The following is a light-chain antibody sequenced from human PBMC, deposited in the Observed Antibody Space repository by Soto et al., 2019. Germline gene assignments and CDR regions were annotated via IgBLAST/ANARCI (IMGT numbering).Light chain of an antibody. Sequence: EIVMTQSPATLSVSPGERATLSCRASQSVSGNLAWYQQKPGQAPRLLIYGASTRATGIPARFSGSGSGTEFTLTISNLQSEDFEVYYCQQYNNWLITFGQGTRRAIK. CDR2: GAS. CDR1: QSVSGN. CDR3: QQYNNWLIT. V-gene: IGKV3-15*01. J-gene: IGKJ5*01.